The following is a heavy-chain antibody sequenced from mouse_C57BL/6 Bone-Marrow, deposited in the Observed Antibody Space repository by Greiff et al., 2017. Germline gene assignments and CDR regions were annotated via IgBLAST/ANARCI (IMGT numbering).Heavy chain of an antibody. J-gene: IGHJ3*01. Sequence: VQLQQSGAELAKPGASVKLSCKASGYTFTSYWMHWVKQRPGQGLELIGYINPSSGYTKYNQKFKDKATLTADKSSSTAYMHLSSLTYEDSAVYYCARRVYGAWFAYWGQGTLVTVSA. CDR2: INPSSGYT. D-gene: IGHD1-1*02. CDR3: ARRVYGAWFAY. CDR1: GYTFTSYW. V-gene: IGHV1-7*01.